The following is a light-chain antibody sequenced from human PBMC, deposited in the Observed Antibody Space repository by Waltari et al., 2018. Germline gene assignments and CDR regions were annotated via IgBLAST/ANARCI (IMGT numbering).Light chain of an antibody. CDR3: AAWDDSLNTWL. CDR2: NNN. CDR1: NSNIGSRT. Sequence: QSVLTQAVSVSGNPGQRVSISCFGTNSNIGSRTVNWYQQLPGTAPKLLIYNNNERPSEVSDRFSGSKSGTSASLAISGLQSEDEADYLCAAWDDSLNTWLFGRGTKLTVL. J-gene: IGLJ2*01. V-gene: IGLV1-44*01.